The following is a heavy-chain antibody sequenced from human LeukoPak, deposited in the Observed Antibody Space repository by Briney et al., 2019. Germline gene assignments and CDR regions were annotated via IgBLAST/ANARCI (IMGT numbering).Heavy chain of an antibody. CDR3: ASRKGYYSDSSGYYPNWFDP. CDR1: GGSFSGYY. Sequence: ESSETLSLTCAVYGGSFSGYYWSWIRQPPGKGLEWIGEINHSGSTNYNPSLKSRVTISVDTSKNQISLKLSSVTAADTAVYYCASRKGYYSDSSGYYPNWFDPWGQGTLVTVSS. J-gene: IGHJ5*02. D-gene: IGHD3-22*01. CDR2: INHSGST. V-gene: IGHV4-34*01.